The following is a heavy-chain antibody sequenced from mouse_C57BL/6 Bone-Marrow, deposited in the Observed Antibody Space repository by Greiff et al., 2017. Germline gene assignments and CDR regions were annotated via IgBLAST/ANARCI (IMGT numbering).Heavy chain of an antibody. V-gene: IGHV1-22*01. CDR1: GYTFTDYN. CDR2: INPNNGGT. D-gene: IGHD2-2*01. J-gene: IGHJ4*01. Sequence: EVQLQQSGPELVKPGASVKMSCKASGYTFTDYNMHWVKQRHGKSLEWIGYINPNNGGTSYNQKFKGKATLTVNKSSSTAYMELRSLTSEDSAVYYCANDLLWLRRYYYAMDYWGQGTSVTVSS. CDR3: ANDLLWLRRYYYAMDY.